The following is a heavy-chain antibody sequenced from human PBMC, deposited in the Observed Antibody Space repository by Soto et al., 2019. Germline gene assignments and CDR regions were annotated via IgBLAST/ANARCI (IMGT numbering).Heavy chain of an antibody. CDR2: ISYDGSNK. D-gene: IGHD6-13*01. J-gene: IGHJ3*02. CDR3: AKDLLLRSSWYDAFDI. V-gene: IGHV3-30*18. CDR1: GFTFSSYG. Sequence: GGSLRLSCAASGFTFSSYGMHWVRQAPGKGLEWVAVISYDGSNKYYADSVKGRFTISRDNSKNTLYLQMNSLRAEDTAVYYCAKDLLLRSSWYDAFDIWGQGTMVTVSS.